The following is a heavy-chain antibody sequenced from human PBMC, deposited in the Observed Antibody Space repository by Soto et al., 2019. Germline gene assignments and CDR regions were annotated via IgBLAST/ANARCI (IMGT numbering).Heavy chain of an antibody. CDR2: IYYSGST. D-gene: IGHD2-2*01. CDR1: GGSISSSSYY. J-gene: IGHJ6*02. CDR3: ARQRGGIVVVPAAMGMWGDYYGMDV. V-gene: IGHV4-39*01. Sequence: SETLSLTCTVSGGSISSSSYYWGWIRQPPGEGLEWIGSIYYSGSTYYNPSLKSRVTISVDTSKNQFSLKLSSVTAADTAVYYCARQRGGIVVVPAAMGMWGDYYGMDVWGQGTTVTVSS.